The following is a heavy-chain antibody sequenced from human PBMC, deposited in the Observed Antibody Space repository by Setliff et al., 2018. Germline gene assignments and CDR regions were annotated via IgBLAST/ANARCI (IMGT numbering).Heavy chain of an antibody. J-gene: IGHJ5*02. D-gene: IGHD6-19*01. CDR1: GGSITDENSW. CDR3: AVDHVTNIAESGYGYTRIDP. V-gene: IGHV4-61*02. CDR2: IYIRGGT. Sequence: TLSLTCTVSGGSITDENSWWAWIRQPAGKRPEWLGLIYIRGGTDYNPSPKSRVTISLDTSRNQFSLNLTSVTAADTAVYYCAVDHVTNIAESGYGYTRIDPWGQGIPVTVSS.